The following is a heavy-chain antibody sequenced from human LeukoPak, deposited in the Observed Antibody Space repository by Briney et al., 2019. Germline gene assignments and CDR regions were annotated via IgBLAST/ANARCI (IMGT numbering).Heavy chain of an antibody. CDR2: IKSKTDGGTT. V-gene: IGHV3-15*01. Sequence: GGSLRLSCAASGFTFSNAWMSWVRQAPGKGLEWVGRIKSKTDGGTTDYAAPVKGRFTISRDNSKNTLYLQMNSLRAEDTAVYYCAKQVSASMSFGYWGQGTLVTVSS. J-gene: IGHJ4*02. CDR3: AKQVSASMSFGY. CDR1: GFTFSNAW. D-gene: IGHD3-3*01.